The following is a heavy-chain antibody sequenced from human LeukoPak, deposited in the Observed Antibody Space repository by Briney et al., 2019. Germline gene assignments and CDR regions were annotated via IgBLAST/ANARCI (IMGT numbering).Heavy chain of an antibody. J-gene: IGHJ4*02. D-gene: IGHD3-22*01. Sequence: ASVKVSCKASGYTFTSYGISWVRQAPGQGLEWMGWMNPNSGNTGYAQKFQGRVTMTRNTSISTAYMELSSLRSEDTAVYYCARSFNYYDSSGYSRWGQGTLVTVSS. CDR3: ARSFNYYDSSGYSR. CDR2: MNPNSGNT. CDR1: GYTFTSYG. V-gene: IGHV1-8*02.